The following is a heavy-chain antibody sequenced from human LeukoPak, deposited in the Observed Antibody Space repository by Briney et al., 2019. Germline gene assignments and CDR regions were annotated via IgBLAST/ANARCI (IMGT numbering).Heavy chain of an antibody. J-gene: IGHJ4*02. CDR2: ISGSGGST. Sequence: PGGSLRLSCAASGFTFSSYSMNWVRQAPGKGLEWVSAISGSGGSTYYADSVKGRFTISRDNSKNTLYLQMNSLRAEDTAVYYCAKDRGALRYFDWLLHEFDYWGQGTLVTVSS. D-gene: IGHD3-9*01. CDR3: AKDRGALRYFDWLLHEFDY. V-gene: IGHV3-23*01. CDR1: GFTFSSYS.